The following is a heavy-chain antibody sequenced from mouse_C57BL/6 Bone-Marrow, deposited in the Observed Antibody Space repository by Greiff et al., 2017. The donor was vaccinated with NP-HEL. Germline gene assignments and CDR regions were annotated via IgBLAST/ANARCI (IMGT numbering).Heavy chain of an antibody. Sequence: EVQLQQSGAELVRPGASVKLSCTASGFNIKDDYMHWVKQRPEQGLEWIGWIDPENGDTEYASKFQGKATITADTSSNTAYLQLSSLTSEDTAVYYCTTRALYGSSPWGQGTLVTVSA. CDR3: TTRALYGSSP. CDR2: IDPENGDT. J-gene: IGHJ3*01. V-gene: IGHV14-4*01. D-gene: IGHD1-1*01. CDR1: GFNIKDDY.